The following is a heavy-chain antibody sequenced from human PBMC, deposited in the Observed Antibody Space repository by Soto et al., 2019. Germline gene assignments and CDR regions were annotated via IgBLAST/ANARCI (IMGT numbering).Heavy chain of an antibody. CDR3: ARRVWYYDSSGYYTGYYFDY. D-gene: IGHD3-22*01. J-gene: IGHJ4*02. Sequence: QLQLQESGPGLVKPSETLSLTCTVSGGSISSSSYYWGWIRQPPGKGLEWIGSIYYSGSTYSNPSLKSRVTISVDTSTNQFSLKLSSVTAADTAVYYCARRVWYYDSSGYYTGYYFDYWGQGTLGTVSS. CDR1: GGSISSSSYY. V-gene: IGHV4-39*01. CDR2: IYYSGST.